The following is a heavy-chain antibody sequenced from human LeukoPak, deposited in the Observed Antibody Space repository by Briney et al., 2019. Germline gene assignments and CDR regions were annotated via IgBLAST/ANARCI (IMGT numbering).Heavy chain of an antibody. D-gene: IGHD3-10*01. CDR2: ISSSGSTI. CDR3: ARDREEWFGELKNYYGMDV. V-gene: IGHV3-11*01. J-gene: IGHJ6*02. CDR1: GFIVSSTY. Sequence: GGSLRLSCATSGFIVSSTYMSWIRQAPGKGLEWVSYISSSGSTIYYADSVKGRFTISRDNAKNSLYLQMNSLRAEDTAVYYCARDREEWFGELKNYYGMDVWGQGTTVTVSS.